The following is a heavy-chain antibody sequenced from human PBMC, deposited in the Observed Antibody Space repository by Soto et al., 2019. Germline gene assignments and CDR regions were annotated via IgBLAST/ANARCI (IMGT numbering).Heavy chain of an antibody. CDR2: ISAYNGDT. Sequence: SSLKVSFKASGSTFTSFGINWVRQAPGQGLEWMGWISAYNGDTNYAQKLQGRVTMTTDTSTTTAYMELRSLRSDDTAVYYCARPVDYYYYDMDVWGQGTPVTVSS. V-gene: IGHV1-18*01. CDR3: ARPVDYYYYDMDV. CDR1: GSTFTSFG. J-gene: IGHJ6*01.